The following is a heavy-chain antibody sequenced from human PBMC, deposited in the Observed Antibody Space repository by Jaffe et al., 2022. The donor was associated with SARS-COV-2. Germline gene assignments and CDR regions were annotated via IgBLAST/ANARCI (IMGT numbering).Heavy chain of an antibody. V-gene: IGHV1-46*04. D-gene: IGHD6-19*01. CDR2: INPSGGST. J-gene: IGHJ3*02. Sequence: QVQLVQSGAEVKKPGASVKVSCKASGYTFTSYYMHWVRQAPGQGLEWMGIINPSGGSTSYAQKLQGRVTMTRDTSTSTVYMELSSLRSEDTAVYYCARFRGGGGSGHAFDIWGQGTMVTVSS. CDR3: ARFRGGGGSGHAFDI. CDR1: GYTFTSYY.